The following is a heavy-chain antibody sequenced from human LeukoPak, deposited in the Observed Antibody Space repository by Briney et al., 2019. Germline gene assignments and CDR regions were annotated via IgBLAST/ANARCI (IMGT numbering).Heavy chain of an antibody. V-gene: IGHV4-59*01. CDR3: ARSTGGWSYFDH. D-gene: IGHD6-19*01. CDR2: IYDSGTT. J-gene: IGHJ4*02. CDR1: GGSISINY. Sequence: SETLSLTCTVSGGSISINYWSWIRQPPGKGLEWIGYIYDSGTTNYNPSLKSRATISEDMSKNQFSLKVRSVTAADTAVYYCARSTGGWSYFDHWGQGILVTVSS.